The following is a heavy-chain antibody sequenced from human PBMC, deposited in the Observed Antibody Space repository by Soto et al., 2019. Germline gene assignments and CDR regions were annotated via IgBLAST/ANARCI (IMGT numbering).Heavy chain of an antibody. CDR3: AKELVNSGWTYFDY. D-gene: IGHD6-19*01. Sequence: EVQLLESGGGLVQPGGSLRLSCAASGFTFSNYAMSWVRQAPGKGLEWVSAISGSGDSTFYADSVKGRFTISRDNSKNTLYLQMNSLRAEDTAVYFCAKELVNSGWTYFDYWGQGTLVTVSS. CDR2: ISGSGDST. J-gene: IGHJ4*02. CDR1: GFTFSNYA. V-gene: IGHV3-23*01.